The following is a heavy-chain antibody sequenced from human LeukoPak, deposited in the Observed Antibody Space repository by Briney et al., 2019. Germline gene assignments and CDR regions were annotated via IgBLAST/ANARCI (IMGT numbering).Heavy chain of an antibody. V-gene: IGHV3-66*02. CDR1: GFTVSSNY. Sequence: GGSMRLSRAASGFTVSSNYMSWVRQAPGKWLEWVSVIYSGGSTYYADYVKGRFTISRDNSKNTLYLQMNSLRAEDTAGYYCAREWYYYGSGTFHMDVWGKGPTVTVPS. D-gene: IGHD3-10*01. CDR3: AREWYYYGSGTFHMDV. J-gene: IGHJ6*03. CDR2: IYSGGST.